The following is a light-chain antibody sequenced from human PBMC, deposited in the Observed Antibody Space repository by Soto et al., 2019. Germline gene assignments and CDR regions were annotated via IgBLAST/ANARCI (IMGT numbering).Light chain of an antibody. J-gene: IGKJ4*01. V-gene: IGKV3-15*01. CDR2: SAS. Sequence: EVVMRQSPDTLSGSPGERVTLSCRASQTVNTNLTWFQQRPGQAPRLLIHSASTRATGIPTRFSGSGSGTEFTLTISSLQSEDFAVYYCQQYNNWPLTFGGGTKVEIK. CDR3: QQYNNWPLT. CDR1: QTVNTN.